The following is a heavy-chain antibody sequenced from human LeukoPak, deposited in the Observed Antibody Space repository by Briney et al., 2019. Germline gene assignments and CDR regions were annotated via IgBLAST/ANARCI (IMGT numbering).Heavy chain of an antibody. J-gene: IGHJ4*02. CDR2: IIPIFGTA. V-gene: IGHV1-69*13. CDR1: GGTFSSYA. Sequence: GASVKVSCKASGGTFSSYAISWVRQAPGQGLEWMGGIIPIFGTANYAQKFQARDTIAADESTSTAYMELSSLRSEDTAVYYCARGSPYSSSWYVPSDYWGQGTLVTVSS. D-gene: IGHD6-13*01. CDR3: ARGSPYSSSWYVPSDY.